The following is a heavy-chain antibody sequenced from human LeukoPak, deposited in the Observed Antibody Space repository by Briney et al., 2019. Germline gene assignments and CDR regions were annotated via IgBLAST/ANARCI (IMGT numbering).Heavy chain of an antibody. Sequence: GESLKISCKGSGYSFTSYWIGWVRQMPGKGLEWMGIIYPRDSNTRYSPSFQGQVTISADKSISTAYLQWSSLKASDSAMYYCARRARYCSSTSCLLDYYYYMDVWGKGTTVTVSS. V-gene: IGHV5-51*01. J-gene: IGHJ6*03. CDR1: GYSFTSYW. CDR3: ARRARYCSSTSCLLDYYYYMDV. D-gene: IGHD2-2*01. CDR2: IYPRDSNT.